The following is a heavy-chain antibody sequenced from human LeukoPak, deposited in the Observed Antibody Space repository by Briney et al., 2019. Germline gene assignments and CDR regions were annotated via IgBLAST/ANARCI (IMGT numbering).Heavy chain of an antibody. J-gene: IGHJ4*02. V-gene: IGHV3-23*01. CDR3: AKGYCSSTSCPNDY. CDR2: ISGSGSST. D-gene: IGHD2-2*01. CDR1: GFTFSSYA. Sequence: PGGSLRLSCAASGFTFSSYAMSWVRQAPGKGLEWVSAISGSGSSTYYADSVKGRFTISRDNSKNTLYLQMNSLRAEDTAVYYCAKGYCSSTSCPNDYWGQGTLVTVSS.